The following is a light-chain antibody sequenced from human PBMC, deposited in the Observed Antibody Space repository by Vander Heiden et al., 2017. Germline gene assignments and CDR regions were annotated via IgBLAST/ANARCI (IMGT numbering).Light chain of an antibody. CDR3: QQSYNDPRS. CDR2: DTS. J-gene: IGKJ1*01. V-gene: IGKV1-39*01. CDR1: QSIGTY. Sequence: DIQMTQSPSSLSATVGDRVTITCRASQSIGTYLKWYQQRPGKVPQLLIYDTSSLHSGVPSRFRGSGSGTDFALTITGLQPDDFATYYCQQSYNDPRSFGQGTRVEIK.